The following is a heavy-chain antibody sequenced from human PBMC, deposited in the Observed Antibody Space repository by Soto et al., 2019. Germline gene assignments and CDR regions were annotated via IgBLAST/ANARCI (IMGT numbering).Heavy chain of an antibody. CDR2: ISSSSSTI. V-gene: IGHV3-48*02. D-gene: IGHD2-2*02. CDR3: ARGSRYCSSTSCYTGMDV. CDR1: GFTFSSYS. Sequence: GGSLRLSCAASGFTFSSYSMNWVRQAPGKGLEWVSYISSSSSTIYYADSVKGRFTISRDNAKNSLYLQMNSLRDEDTAVYYFARGSRYCSSTSCYTGMDVWCQGTTVTVSS. J-gene: IGHJ6*02.